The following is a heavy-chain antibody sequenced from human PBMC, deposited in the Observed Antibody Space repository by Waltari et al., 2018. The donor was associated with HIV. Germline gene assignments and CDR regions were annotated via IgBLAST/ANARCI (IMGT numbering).Heavy chain of an antibody. D-gene: IGHD5-18*01. Sequence: LVESGGDVVQPGRSLRLSCSASGFTFKNYGMHWVRQTPGAGPECVAFVSFDASDFYYADPVKGRFTVSRDNSKNTLFLQMDILTSEDTALYYCARAPTTSLSLIQGFWGQGTLVTVSS. V-gene: IGHV3-30*03. CDR1: GFTFKNYG. CDR2: VSFDASDF. J-gene: IGHJ4*02. CDR3: ARAPTTSLSLIQGF.